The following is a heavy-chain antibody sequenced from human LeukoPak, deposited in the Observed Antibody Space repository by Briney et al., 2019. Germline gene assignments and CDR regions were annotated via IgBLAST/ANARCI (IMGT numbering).Heavy chain of an antibody. D-gene: IGHD3-10*01. V-gene: IGHV3-7*04. Sequence: GLSLRLSCAASGFTLSRYWMSWVRQAPGKGLEWVANIKHDGSEKYYVDSVKGRFTISRGNAKNSLYLQMNSLRGEDTAVYYCARDRDYYNYFEYWGQGTLVTVSS. J-gene: IGHJ4*02. CDR1: GFTLSRYW. CDR3: ARDRDYYNYFEY. CDR2: IKHDGSEK.